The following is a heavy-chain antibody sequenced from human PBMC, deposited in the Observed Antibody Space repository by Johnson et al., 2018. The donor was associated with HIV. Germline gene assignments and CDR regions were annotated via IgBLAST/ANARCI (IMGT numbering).Heavy chain of an antibody. V-gene: IGHV3-74*02. CDR1: EFTVSSNY. CDR3: AKHLSTLVDAFDI. J-gene: IGHJ3*02. CDR2: INSDGSST. D-gene: IGHD3-16*01. Sequence: VQLVESGGGLIQPGGSLRLSCAASEFTVSSNYMSWVRQAPGKGLVWVSRINSDGSSTSYADSVQGRFTISRANAQNKLDLQMNSLRAEDTAVYYCAKHLSTLVDAFDIWGQGTMVTVSS.